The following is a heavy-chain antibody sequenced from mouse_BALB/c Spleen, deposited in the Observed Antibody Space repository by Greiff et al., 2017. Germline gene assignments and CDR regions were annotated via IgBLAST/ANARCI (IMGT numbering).Heavy chain of an antibody. D-gene: IGHD1-1*01. CDR1: GFTFSSYG. V-gene: IGHV5-6*01. CDR3: ARHGTTVVAPLDY. Sequence: EVQLVESGGDLVKPGGSLKLSCAASGFTFSSYGMSWVRQTPDKRLEWVATISSGGSYTYYPDSVKGRFTISRDNAKNTLYLQMSSLKSEDTAMYYCARHGTTVVAPLDYWGQGTTLTVSS. J-gene: IGHJ2*01. CDR2: ISSGGSYT.